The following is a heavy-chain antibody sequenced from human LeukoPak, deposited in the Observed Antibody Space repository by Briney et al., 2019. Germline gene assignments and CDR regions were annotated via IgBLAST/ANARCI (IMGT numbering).Heavy chain of an antibody. CDR2: IIPIFGTA. J-gene: IGHJ6*03. CDR3: ARVVVPAAIDYYYYYMDV. D-gene: IGHD2-2*02. V-gene: IGHV1-69*13. Sequence: SVKVSCKASGGTFSSYAISWVRQAPGQGLEWMGGIIPIFGTANYAQKFQGRVTITADESTSTAYMELSSLRSEDTAVYYCARVVVPAAIDYYYYYMDVWGKGTTVTVSS. CDR1: GGTFSSYA.